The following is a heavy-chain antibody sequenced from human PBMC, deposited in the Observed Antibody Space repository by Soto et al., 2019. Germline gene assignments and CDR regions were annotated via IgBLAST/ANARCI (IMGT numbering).Heavy chain of an antibody. D-gene: IGHD5-12*01. CDR1: GGTFSNYA. CDR3: AKDGGKDGYFGNWFDP. V-gene: IGHV1-69*15. CDR2: IIPIFGSA. Sequence: QVQLVQSGAEVKKPGSSVKVSCKASGGTFSNYAITWVRQAPGQGLEWLGRIIPIFGSANFAQKFQGRVTVTADETPNPSYMELGHLRSCDTAGYYFAKDGGKDGYFGNWFDPWGQGTLVTVSS. J-gene: IGHJ5*02.